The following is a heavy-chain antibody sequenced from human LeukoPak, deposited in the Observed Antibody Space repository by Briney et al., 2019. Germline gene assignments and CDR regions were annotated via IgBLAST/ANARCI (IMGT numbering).Heavy chain of an antibody. CDR1: GFTFSSYW. CDR2: IKQDGSEK. D-gene: IGHD5-24*01. J-gene: IGHJ4*02. V-gene: IGHV3-7*01. CDR3: ARDPRIEMPKDY. Sequence: GGSLRLSCAASGFTFSSYWMSWVRQAPGKGLEWVANIKQDGSEKYYVDSVKGRFTISRDNSKNTLYLQMNSLRAEDTAVYYCARDPRIEMPKDYWGQGTLVTVSS.